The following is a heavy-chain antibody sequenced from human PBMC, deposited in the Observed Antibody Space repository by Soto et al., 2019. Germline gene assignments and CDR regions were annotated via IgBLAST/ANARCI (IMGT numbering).Heavy chain of an antibody. CDR2: INPTSGGT. V-gene: IGHV1-2*02. D-gene: IGHD4-17*01. J-gene: IGHJ4*02. CDR1: GYTFAAYY. Sequence: AAVKVSCKTSGYTFAAYYIHWIRQAPGQGLEWMGWINPTSGGTVYAQNFQDRVTMTRDTSISTAYMELRRLNSDDTAVYYCARDPDYGDYWGYFFDSWGQGTPVTVSS. CDR3: ARDPDYGDYWGYFFDS.